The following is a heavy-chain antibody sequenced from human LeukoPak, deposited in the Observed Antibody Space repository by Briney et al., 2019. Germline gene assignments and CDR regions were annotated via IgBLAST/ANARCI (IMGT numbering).Heavy chain of an antibody. D-gene: IGHD3-10*01. CDR1: GGSISSSSYY. Sequence: SETLSLTCTVSGGSISSSSYYWGWIRQPPGKGLEWIGSIYYSGSTYYNPSLKSRVTISVDTSKNQFSLKLSSVTAADTAVYYCARNDYYASGSYGDYWGQGTLVTVSS. CDR3: ARNDYYASGSYGDY. J-gene: IGHJ4*02. V-gene: IGHV4-39*07. CDR2: IYYSGST.